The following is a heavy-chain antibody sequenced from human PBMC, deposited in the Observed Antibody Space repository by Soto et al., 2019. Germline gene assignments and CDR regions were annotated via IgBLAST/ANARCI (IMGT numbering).Heavy chain of an antibody. CDR2: ISAYNGNT. D-gene: IGHD5-12*01. V-gene: IGHV1-18*01. J-gene: IGHJ3*02. CDR3: ARGTSLEMATIGGGAFDI. CDR1: GYTFTSYG. Sequence: QVQLVQSGAEVKKPGASVKVSCKASGYTFTSYGISWVRQAPGQGLEWMGWISAYNGNTNYAQKLQGRVTMTTDTSTSTAYMELRSLRSDDTAVYYWARGTSLEMATIGGGAFDIWGQGTMVTVSS.